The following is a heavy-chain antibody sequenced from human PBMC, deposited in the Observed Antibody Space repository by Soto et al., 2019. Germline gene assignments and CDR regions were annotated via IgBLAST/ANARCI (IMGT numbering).Heavy chain of an antibody. Sequence: PGGSLRLSCVASGFTFSSYAMSWVRQAPGKGLEWVAAISASGGATLHADSVKGLFTISRDNPKNTLHLQMNSLRAEDTAVYYCAKGVEGGSLYRGAFDYWGQGTQVTVSS. J-gene: IGHJ4*02. CDR1: GFTFSSYA. D-gene: IGHD1-26*01. CDR3: AKGVEGGSLYRGAFDY. V-gene: IGHV3-23*01. CDR2: ISASGGAT.